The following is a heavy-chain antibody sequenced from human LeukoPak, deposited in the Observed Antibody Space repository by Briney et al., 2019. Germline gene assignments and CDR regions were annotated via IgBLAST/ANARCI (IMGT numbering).Heavy chain of an antibody. CDR2: ISWDGGST. D-gene: IGHD3-22*01. Sequence: GGSLRLSCAAYGFTFDDYAMHWVRQAPGKGLEWVSLISWDGGSTYYADSVKGRFTISRDNSKNSLYLQMNSLRAEDTALYYCAKGAYYETRDYYYYMDVWGKGTTVTVSS. V-gene: IGHV3-43D*03. J-gene: IGHJ6*03. CDR1: GFTFDDYA. CDR3: AKGAYYETRDYYYYMDV.